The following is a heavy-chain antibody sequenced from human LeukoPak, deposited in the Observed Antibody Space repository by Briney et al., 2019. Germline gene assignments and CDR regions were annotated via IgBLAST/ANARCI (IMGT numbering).Heavy chain of an antibody. CDR2: ISPNNGDT. V-gene: IGHV1-2*02. Sequence: ASVKVSCKSSGYTFTGYYMHWVRQAPGQGPEWMGWISPNNGDTRYSQKFQGRVTMTTDTSISTAYMELSGLTSDDTAVYYCAAPGYKYGYVLDHWGQGTLVTVSS. CDR1: GYTFTGYY. J-gene: IGHJ4*02. D-gene: IGHD5-18*01. CDR3: AAPGYKYGYVLDH.